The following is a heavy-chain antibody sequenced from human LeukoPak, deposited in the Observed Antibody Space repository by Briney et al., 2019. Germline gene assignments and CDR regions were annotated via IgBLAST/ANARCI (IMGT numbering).Heavy chain of an antibody. D-gene: IGHD5-18*01. J-gene: IGHJ4*02. Sequence: GRSLRLSCAASGFNFSSYAMHWVRQAPGKGLEWVAVISYDGSNKYYADSVKGRFTISRDNSKNTLYLQMNSLRAEDTAVYYCARETAMVTWGQGTLVTVSS. CDR1: GFNFSSYA. CDR2: ISYDGSNK. V-gene: IGHV3-30-3*01. CDR3: ARETAMVT.